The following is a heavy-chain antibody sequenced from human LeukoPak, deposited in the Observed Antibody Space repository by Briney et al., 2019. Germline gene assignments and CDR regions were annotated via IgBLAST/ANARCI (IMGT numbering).Heavy chain of an antibody. CDR2: INPNSGGT. Sequence: ASVKVSCKASGYTFTGYYMHWVRQAPGQGLEWMGWINPNSGGTNYAQKFQGRVTMTRDTSISTAYMELSRLRSDDTAVYYCARRPALDIVVVPAIISFGYWGQGTLVTVSS. J-gene: IGHJ4*02. CDR3: ARRPALDIVVVPAIISFGY. CDR1: GYTFTGYY. D-gene: IGHD2-2*03. V-gene: IGHV1-2*02.